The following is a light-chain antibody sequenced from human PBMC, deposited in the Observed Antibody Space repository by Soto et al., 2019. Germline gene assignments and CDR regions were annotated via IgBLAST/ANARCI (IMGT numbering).Light chain of an antibody. CDR3: QQYNNWPFS. CDR2: GAS. J-gene: IGKJ5*01. CDR1: QSVRSMY. V-gene: IGKV3-15*01. Sequence: EIVMTQSPATLSVSPGGRATLSCRTSQSVRSMYLAWYQQEPGQAPRLLIYGASTRATGIPARFTGSGSGTEFTLTISSLQSEDSAVYFCQQYNNWPFSFGQGTRLEIK.